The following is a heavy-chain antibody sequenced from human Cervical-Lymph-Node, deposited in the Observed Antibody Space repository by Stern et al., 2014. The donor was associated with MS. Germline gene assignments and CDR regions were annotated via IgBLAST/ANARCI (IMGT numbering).Heavy chain of an antibody. Sequence: QVTLKESGPALVKPTQTLTLTCTFSGFSLNTSGMCVSWIRQPPGKALEWLAHIFSNDEKSYSTSLKSRLTISKDTSKSQVVLTMTNMDPVDTATYYCARTYYDFWSGYSFDYWGQGTLVTVSS. CDR1: GFSLNTSGMC. V-gene: IGHV2-26*01. J-gene: IGHJ4*02. CDR3: ARTYYDFWSGYSFDY. D-gene: IGHD3-3*01. CDR2: IFSNDEK.